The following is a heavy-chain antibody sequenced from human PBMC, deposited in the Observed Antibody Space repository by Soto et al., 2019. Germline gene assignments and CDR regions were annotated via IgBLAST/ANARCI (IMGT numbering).Heavy chain of an antibody. Sequence: DVQLVESGGKLVQPGGSLRLSCGASGFDFSVHSMNWVRQAPGKGPEWLSFISSGGKTIYYADSVRGRFTVSRDNGKRSLYLQMNNLKVEDTAVYYCASSVVESSAFDYWGQGTPVAVSS. CDR3: ASSVVESSAFDY. J-gene: IGHJ4*02. CDR2: ISSGGKTI. D-gene: IGHD2-15*01. V-gene: IGHV3-48*01. CDR1: GFDFSVHS.